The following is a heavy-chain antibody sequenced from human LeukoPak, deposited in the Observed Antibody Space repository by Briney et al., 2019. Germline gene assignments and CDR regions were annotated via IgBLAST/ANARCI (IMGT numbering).Heavy chain of an antibody. CDR3: ARGGYIVIGATTDYYYYYGMDV. CDR2: IYTSGST. D-gene: IGHD1-26*01. Sequence: SETLSLTCTVSGGSISSYYWSWIRQPAGKGLEWIGRIYTSGSTNYNPSLKSRVTMSVDTSKSQFSLKLSSVTAADTAVYYCARGGYIVIGATTDYYYYYGMDVWGRGTTVTVSS. J-gene: IGHJ6*02. CDR1: GGSISSYY. V-gene: IGHV4-4*07.